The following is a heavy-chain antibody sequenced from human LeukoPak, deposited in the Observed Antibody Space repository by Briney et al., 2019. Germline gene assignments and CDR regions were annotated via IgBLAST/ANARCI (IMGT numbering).Heavy chain of an antibody. J-gene: IGHJ3*02. V-gene: IGHV4-30-4*01. CDR1: GGSISSGDYY. CDR2: IYYSGST. Sequence: SETLSLTCTVSGGSISSGDYYWSWIRQPPGKGLEWIGYIYYSGSTYYNPSLKSRVTISVDTSKNQFSLKLSSVTAADTAVYYCARDVGDCSSTSCYLDIWGQGTMVTVSS. CDR3: ARDVGDCSSTSCYLDI. D-gene: IGHD2-2*01.